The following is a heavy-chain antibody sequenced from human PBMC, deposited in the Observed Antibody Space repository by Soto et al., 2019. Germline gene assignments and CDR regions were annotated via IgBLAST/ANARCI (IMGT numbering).Heavy chain of an antibody. CDR3: AKDLEGSGYSTYYFDY. D-gene: IGHD3-3*01. V-gene: IGHV3-23*01. J-gene: IGHJ4*02. CDR2: ISGSGGST. Sequence: GGSLRLSCAASGFTFSSYAMSWVRQAPGKGLEWVSAISGSGGSTYYADSVKGRFTISRDNSKNTLYLQMNSLRAEDTAVYYCAKDLEGSGYSTYYFDYWGQGTLVTVSS. CDR1: GFTFSSYA.